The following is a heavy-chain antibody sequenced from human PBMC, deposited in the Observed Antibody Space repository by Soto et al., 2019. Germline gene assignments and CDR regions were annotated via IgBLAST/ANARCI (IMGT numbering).Heavy chain of an antibody. CDR2: IRSRTYGGTT. V-gene: IGHV3-49*03. CDR3: TRALSTYYDSSGSGVTPFDC. CDR1: GFTFGDYA. D-gene: IGHD3-22*01. J-gene: IGHJ4*02. Sequence: GGSLRLSCTASGFTFGDYAMSWFRQAPGKGLEWVGFIRSRTYGGTTEYAASVKGRFTISRDESKSIAYLQLNSLKSEDTAMYYCTRALSTYYDSSGSGVTPFDCWGQGT.